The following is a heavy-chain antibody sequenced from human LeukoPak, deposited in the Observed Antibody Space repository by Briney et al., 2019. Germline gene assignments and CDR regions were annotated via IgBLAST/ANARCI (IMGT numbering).Heavy chain of an antibody. D-gene: IGHD3-22*01. V-gene: IGHV3-53*01. CDR2: IYSGGST. CDR3: ARDLSYYDSSGPLGY. Sequence: GGSLRLSCVASGFTFSSYAMTWVRQAPGKGLEWVSVIYSGGSTYYADSVKGRFTISRDNSKNTLYLQMNSLRAEDTAVYYCARDLSYYDSSGPLGYWGQGTLVTVSS. CDR1: GFTFSSYA. J-gene: IGHJ4*02.